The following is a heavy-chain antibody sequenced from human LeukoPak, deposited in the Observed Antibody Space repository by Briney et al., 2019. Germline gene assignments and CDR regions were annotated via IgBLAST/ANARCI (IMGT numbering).Heavy chain of an antibody. CDR1: GFTFSSYE. V-gene: IGHV3-48*03. D-gene: IGHD3-22*01. CDR2: ISSSGSTI. Sequence: GGSLTLSCSASGFTFSSYEMDCVSQAPGKGLEWVSYISSSGSTIYYADSVKGRFTISRDNARNSLFLQMNSLRAEDTAVYYCARWGYSSGYYYDYWGPGTLVTVSS. CDR3: ARWGYSSGYYYDY. J-gene: IGHJ4*02.